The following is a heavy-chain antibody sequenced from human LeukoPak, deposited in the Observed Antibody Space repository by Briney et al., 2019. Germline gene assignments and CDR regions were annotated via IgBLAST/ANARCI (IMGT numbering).Heavy chain of an antibody. CDR1: GYSFIGYY. J-gene: IGHJ6*04. CDR3: ASLSTDLRYYYDSSGYYRAHMDV. Sequence: GASVKVSCKSSGYSFIGYYIHWVRQAPGQGLEWMGWINPNSGGTNYAQKFQGSVTMTRDTSISTAYMELSRLRSDDTAVYYCASLSTDLRYYYDSSGYYRAHMDVWGKGTTVTVSS. V-gene: IGHV1-2*02. D-gene: IGHD3-22*01. CDR2: INPNSGGT.